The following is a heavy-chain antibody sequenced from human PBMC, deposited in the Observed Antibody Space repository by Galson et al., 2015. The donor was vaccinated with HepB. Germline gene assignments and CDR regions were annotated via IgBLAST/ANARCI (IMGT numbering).Heavy chain of an antibody. Sequence: SLRLSCAASGFTFDDYAMHWVRQAPGKGLEWVSGISWNSGSIGYADSVKGRFTISRDNAKNSLYLQMNSLRAEDTALYYCAKDPFPMVRGCDYWGQGTLVTVSS. CDR3: AKDPFPMVRGCDY. V-gene: IGHV3-9*01. CDR1: GFTFDDYA. CDR2: ISWNSGSI. D-gene: IGHD3-10*01. J-gene: IGHJ4*02.